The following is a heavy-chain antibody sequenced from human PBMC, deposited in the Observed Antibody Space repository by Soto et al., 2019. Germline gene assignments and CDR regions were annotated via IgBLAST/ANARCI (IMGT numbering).Heavy chain of an antibody. CDR2: ISWNRGSI. V-gene: IGHV3-9*01. Sequence: EVQLVESGGGLVQPGRSLRLSCAASGFTFDDYAMHWVRQAPGKGLEWVSGISWNRGSIGYADSVKGRFTISRDNAKNSLYLQMSSLRAEDTALYYCAKGGGDILTGYYGYFQYWGQGTLVTVSA. J-gene: IGHJ1*01. CDR3: AKGGGDILTGYYGYFQY. D-gene: IGHD3-9*01. CDR1: GFTFDDYA.